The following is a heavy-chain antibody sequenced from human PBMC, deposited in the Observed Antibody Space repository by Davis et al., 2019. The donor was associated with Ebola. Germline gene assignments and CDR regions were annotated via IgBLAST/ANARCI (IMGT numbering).Heavy chain of an antibody. Sequence: GESLKISCKGSGYSFTSYWIGWVRQMPGKGLDWMGIIYPGDSVTRYSPSFQGQVTISADKSTSTAYLQWSSLKASDTAMYYCARILGYCTSARCSNYFDYWGQGTLVTVSS. V-gene: IGHV5-51*01. D-gene: IGHD2-2*01. J-gene: IGHJ4*02. CDR3: ARILGYCTSARCSNYFDY. CDR2: IYPGDSVT. CDR1: GYSFTSYW.